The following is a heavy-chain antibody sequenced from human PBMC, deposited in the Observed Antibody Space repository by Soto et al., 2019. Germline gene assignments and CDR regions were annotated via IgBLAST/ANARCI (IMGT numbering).Heavy chain of an antibody. J-gene: IGHJ4*02. CDR3: ARAYYGLLTGYYTDY. CDR2: ISGDGVTT. V-gene: IGHV3-74*01. Sequence: EVQLVESGGDLVQRGGSLRLSCAASGFPFSSYWMHWVRHTPGKGLDWVARISGDGVTTYYADSVTGRFTVSRDNDKNTLSLQISGLRAEDTAVYYCARAYYGLLTGYYTDYWGQGTLVSVSS. D-gene: IGHD3-9*01. CDR1: GFPFSSYW.